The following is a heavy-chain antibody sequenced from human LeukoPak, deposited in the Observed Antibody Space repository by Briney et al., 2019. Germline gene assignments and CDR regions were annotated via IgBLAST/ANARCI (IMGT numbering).Heavy chain of an antibody. Sequence: ASVKVSCKASGYTFTGYYMHWVRQAPGQGLEWMGWINPNSGGTNYAQKFQGRVTMTRDTSTSTAYMELSRLRSDDTAVYYCARDLPVLLWFGDPSNWFDPWGQGTLVTVSS. V-gene: IGHV1-2*02. CDR3: ARDLPVLLWFGDPSNWFDP. CDR2: INPNSGGT. J-gene: IGHJ5*02. D-gene: IGHD3-10*01. CDR1: GYTFTGYY.